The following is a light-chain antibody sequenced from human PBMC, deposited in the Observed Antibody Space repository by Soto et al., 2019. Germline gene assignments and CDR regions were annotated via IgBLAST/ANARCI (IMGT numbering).Light chain of an antibody. Sequence: DIQMTQSPSTLSASVGDRVTITCRASQSVRSWLAWYQQKPGRAPKFLIYDASSLESGVPSRYSGSGSGTEFTLTISNLQPDDFATYYCQQYNSYCTFGQGTKVDI. CDR1: QSVRSW. V-gene: IGKV1-5*01. CDR3: QQYNSYCT. J-gene: IGKJ1*01. CDR2: DAS.